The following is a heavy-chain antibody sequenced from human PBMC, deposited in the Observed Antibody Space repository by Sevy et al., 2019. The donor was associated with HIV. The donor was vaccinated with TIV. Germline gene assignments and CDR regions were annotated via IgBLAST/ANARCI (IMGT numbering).Heavy chain of an antibody. Sequence: GGLRLSCAASGFTFSNAWMSWVRQAPGKGLEWVGRIKGKIYHGTIDYAAPVKGRFSISRDDSKNTLYLQMNSLKTEDTAVYYCTTATWSQEDYYNSWGQGTLVTVSS. J-gene: IGHJ5*02. V-gene: IGHV3-15*01. CDR1: GFTFSNAW. D-gene: IGHD3-10*01. CDR3: TTATWSQEDYYNS. CDR2: IKGKIYHGTI.